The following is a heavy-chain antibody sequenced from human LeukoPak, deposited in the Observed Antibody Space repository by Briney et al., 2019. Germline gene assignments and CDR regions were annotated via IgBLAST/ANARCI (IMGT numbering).Heavy chain of an antibody. J-gene: IGHJ3*02. CDR1: GFTFDDYA. V-gene: IGHV3-9*01. Sequence: GGSLRLSCAASGFTFDDYAMHWVRQAPGKGLEWVSGISWNSGSIGYADSVKGRFTISRDNAKNSLYLQMNSLRAEGTALYYCAKRESDAFDIWGQGTMVTVSS. CDR2: ISWNSGSI. CDR3: AKRESDAFDI.